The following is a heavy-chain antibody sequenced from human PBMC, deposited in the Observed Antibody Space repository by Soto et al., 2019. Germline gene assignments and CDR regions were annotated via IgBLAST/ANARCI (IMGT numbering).Heavy chain of an antibody. CDR2: IYHSGST. Sequence: SETLSLTCAVSGYSISSGYYWGWTRQPPGKGLEWIGSIYHSGSTYYNPSLKSRVTISVDTSKNQFSLKLSSVTAADTAVYYCARVLGYYGSGSYYNRILDYWGQGTLVTVS. CDR1: GYSISSGYY. D-gene: IGHD3-10*01. CDR3: ARVLGYYGSGSYYNRILDY. V-gene: IGHV4-38-2*01. J-gene: IGHJ4*02.